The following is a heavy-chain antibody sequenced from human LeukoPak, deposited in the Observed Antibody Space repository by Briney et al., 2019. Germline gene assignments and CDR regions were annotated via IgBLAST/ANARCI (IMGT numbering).Heavy chain of an antibody. Sequence: ASVKVSCKASGYTFTSYGISWVRQAPGQGLEWMGWISAYNGNTNYAQKLQGRVTMTTDTSTSTAYMELRSLRSDDTAVYYCAREPLDDYVWGGYAFDIWGQGTMVTVSS. CDR1: GYTFTSYG. J-gene: IGHJ3*02. V-gene: IGHV1-18*01. D-gene: IGHD3-16*01. CDR3: AREPLDDYVWGGYAFDI. CDR2: ISAYNGNT.